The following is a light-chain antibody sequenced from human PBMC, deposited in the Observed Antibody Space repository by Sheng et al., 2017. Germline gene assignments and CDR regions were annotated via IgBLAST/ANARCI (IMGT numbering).Light chain of an antibody. J-gene: IGLJ3*02. CDR1: SSDIGGYNY. V-gene: IGLV2-14*03. Sequence: SALDSACLRVWVVQDSRSPSPRSGSSSDIGGYNYVSWFQYHPGQAPKVILFAVSQRPSGISDRFSGSKSGNTASLTISGLRAEDEADYYCCSYTQVATWVFGAGTKLT. CDR2: AVS. CDR3: CSYTQVATWV.